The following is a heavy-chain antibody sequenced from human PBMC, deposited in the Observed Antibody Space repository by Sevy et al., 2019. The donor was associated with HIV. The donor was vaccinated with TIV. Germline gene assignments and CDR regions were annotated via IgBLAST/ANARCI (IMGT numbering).Heavy chain of an antibody. V-gene: IGHV3-53*01. CDR3: TREDIVLGEDNYYGMDV. CDR1: GFSVSSNY. D-gene: IGHD2-15*01. Sequence: GGSLRLSCVVSGFSVSSNYMSWVRQAPGKGLEWVSNIYSDGRTYYEDSVRGRLTISRDTSKNTVYLEMKSLRAEDTAVYYCTREDIVLGEDNYYGMDVWGHGTTVTVSS. J-gene: IGHJ6*02. CDR2: IYSDGRT.